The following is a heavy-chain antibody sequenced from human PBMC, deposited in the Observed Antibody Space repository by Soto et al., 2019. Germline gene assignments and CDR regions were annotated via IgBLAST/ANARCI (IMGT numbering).Heavy chain of an antibody. CDR3: ASRITVFGLLIPPFDP. V-gene: IGHV4-34*02. CDR2: INHTGGT. Sequence: QVHLPQWGAGLLKPSETLSLTCAVYGGSVNGYYWNWIRQPHGTGLEWIGEINHTGGTQYNPSVKTRVTMSVDTSKNQFALRLTAVTAADTAIYYCASRITVFGLLIPPFDPWGQGTQVTVSS. D-gene: IGHD3-3*01. J-gene: IGHJ5*02. CDR1: GGSVNGYY.